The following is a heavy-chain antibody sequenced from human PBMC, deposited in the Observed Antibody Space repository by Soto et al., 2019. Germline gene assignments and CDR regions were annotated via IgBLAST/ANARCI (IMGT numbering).Heavy chain of an antibody. V-gene: IGHV1-69*13. CDR3: AREGDNWFDP. J-gene: IGHJ5*02. CDR2: IIPKFGIT. Sequence: SVKVSCKASGDAFNSYGITWVRQAPGQGLEWMGGIIPKFGITNYAQKFQGRVTITADESTSTAYMELSSLRSEDTAVYYCAREGDNWFDPWAQGTLVTVS. CDR1: GDAFNSYG.